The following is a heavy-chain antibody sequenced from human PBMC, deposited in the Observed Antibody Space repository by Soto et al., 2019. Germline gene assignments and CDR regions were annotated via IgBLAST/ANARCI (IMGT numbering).Heavy chain of an antibody. CDR3: ARDCYGGNSFSYGMDV. CDR2: IYYSGST. CDR1: GGSVSSGSYY. J-gene: IGHJ6*02. V-gene: IGHV4-61*01. D-gene: IGHD4-17*01. Sequence: PSETLSLTCTVSGGSVSSGSYYWSWIRQPPGKGLEWIGYIYYSGSTNYNPSPKSRVTISVDTSKNQFSLKLSSVTAADTAVYYCARDCYGGNSFSYGMDVWGQGTTVTVS.